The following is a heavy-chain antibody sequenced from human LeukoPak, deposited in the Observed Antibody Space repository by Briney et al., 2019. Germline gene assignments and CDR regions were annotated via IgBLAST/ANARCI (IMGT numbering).Heavy chain of an antibody. CDR3: AKDLRDGVLLWFGEMGN. CDR2: ISYDGSNK. D-gene: IGHD3-10*01. V-gene: IGHV3-30*18. Sequence: GGSLRLSCAASGFTFSSYGMHWVRQAPGKGLEWVAVISYDGSNKYYADSVKGRFTISRDNSKNTLYLRMNSLRAEDTAVYYCAKDLRDGVLLWFGEMGNWGQGTLVTVSS. J-gene: IGHJ4*02. CDR1: GFTFSSYG.